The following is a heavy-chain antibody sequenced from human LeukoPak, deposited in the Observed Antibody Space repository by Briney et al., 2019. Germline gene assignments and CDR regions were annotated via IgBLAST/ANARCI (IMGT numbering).Heavy chain of an antibody. CDR1: GFTFSSYA. J-gene: IGHJ6*03. Sequence: PGGSLRLSCAASGFTFSSYAMSWVRQAPGKGLEWVSAISGSGGSTYYADSVKGRFTISRDNSKNTLYLQMNSLRAEDTAVYYRAKRRGLELTYYYYMDVWGKGTTVTVSS. CDR3: AKRRGLELTYYYYMDV. CDR2: ISGSGGST. D-gene: IGHD1-7*01. V-gene: IGHV3-23*01.